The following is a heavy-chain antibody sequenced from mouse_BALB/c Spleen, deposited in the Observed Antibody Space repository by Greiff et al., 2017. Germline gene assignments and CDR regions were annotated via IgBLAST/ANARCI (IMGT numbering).Heavy chain of an antibody. CDR3: ASLYGYDDFDY. Sequence: VKLMESGAELMKPGASVKISCKATGYTFSSYWIEWVKQRPGHGLEWIGEILPGSGSTNYNEKFKGKATFTADTSSNTAYMQLSSLTSEDSAVYYCASLYGYDDFDYWGQGTTLTVSS. CDR1: GYTFSSYW. V-gene: IGHV1-9*01. D-gene: IGHD2-2*01. CDR2: ILPGSGST. J-gene: IGHJ2*01.